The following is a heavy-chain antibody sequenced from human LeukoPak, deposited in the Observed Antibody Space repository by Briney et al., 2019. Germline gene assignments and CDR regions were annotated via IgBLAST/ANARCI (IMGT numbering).Heavy chain of an antibody. CDR3: AKDGGNYFDY. V-gene: IGHV3-23*01. D-gene: IGHD1-14*01. Sequence: PGGSLRLSCAASGFSFSGSTMHWVRQAPGKGLEWVSAISGSGGSTYYADSVKGRFTISRDNSKNTLYLQMNSLRAEDTAVYYCAKDGGNYFDYWGQGTLVTVSS. CDR1: GFSFSGST. J-gene: IGHJ4*02. CDR2: ISGSGGST.